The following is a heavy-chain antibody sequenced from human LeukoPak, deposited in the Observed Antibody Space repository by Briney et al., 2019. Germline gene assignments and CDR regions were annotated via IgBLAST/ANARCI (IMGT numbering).Heavy chain of an antibody. CDR2: ISYDGSNK. V-gene: IGHV3-30*04. CDR3: ARVNSSSWYYYFDY. Sequence: PGGSLRLSCAASGFTFSSYAMHWVRQAPGKGLEWVAVISYDGSNKYYADSVKGRFTISRDNSKNTLYLQMNSLRAEDTAVYYCARVNSSSWYYYFDYWGQGTLVTVSS. D-gene: IGHD6-13*01. CDR1: GFTFSSYA. J-gene: IGHJ4*02.